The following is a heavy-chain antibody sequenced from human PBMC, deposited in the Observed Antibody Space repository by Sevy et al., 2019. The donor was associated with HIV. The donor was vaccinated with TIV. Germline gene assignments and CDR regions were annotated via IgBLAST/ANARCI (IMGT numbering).Heavy chain of an antibody. CDR2: IYYSGST. Sequence: SETLCLTCTVSGGSISSYYWSWIRHPPGKGLEWIGYIYYSGSTNYNPSLKSRVTISVDTSKNQFSLKLSSVTAADTAVYYCARMRYCSSTSCYLGGGYYYGMDVWGQGTTVTVSS. CDR1: GGSISSYY. D-gene: IGHD2-2*01. J-gene: IGHJ6*02. CDR3: ARMRYCSSTSCYLGGGYYYGMDV. V-gene: IGHV4-59*01.